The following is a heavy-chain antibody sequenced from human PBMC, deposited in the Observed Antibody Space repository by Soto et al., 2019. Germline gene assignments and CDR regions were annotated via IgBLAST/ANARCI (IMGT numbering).Heavy chain of an antibody. CDR3: ARSSGITGTTSYYYYGMDV. V-gene: IGHV6-1*01. D-gene: IGHD1-7*01. J-gene: IGHJ6*02. Sequence: KQSQTLSLTCAISGDSVSSNSAAWNWIRQSPSRGLEWLGRTYYRSKWYNDYAVSVKSRITINPDTSKNQFSLQLNSVTPEDTAVYYCARSSGITGTTSYYYYGMDVWGQGTTVTVSS. CDR1: GDSVSSNSAA. CDR2: TYYRSKWYN.